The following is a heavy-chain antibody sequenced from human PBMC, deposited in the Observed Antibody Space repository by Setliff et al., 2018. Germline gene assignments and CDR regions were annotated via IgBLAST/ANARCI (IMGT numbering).Heavy chain of an antibody. V-gene: IGHV1-69*06. CDR3: ALEYSNSSPTVYYYMDV. CDR1: GYAFTGYY. D-gene: IGHD6-6*01. J-gene: IGHJ6*03. Sequence: SVKVSCKASGYAFTGYYIHWVRQAPGQGLEWMGGIIPIFGTANYAQKFQGRVTITADKSTSTAYMELSRLTSEDTAVYYCALEYSNSSPTVYYYMDVWGKGTTVTVSS. CDR2: IIPIFGTA.